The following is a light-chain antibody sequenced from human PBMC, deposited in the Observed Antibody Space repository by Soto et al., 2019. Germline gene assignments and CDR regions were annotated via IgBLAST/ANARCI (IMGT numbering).Light chain of an antibody. V-gene: IGLV2-14*03. CDR2: DVS. J-gene: IGLJ1*01. CDR3: SSYASSSLYV. CDR1: SSDVGGYDY. Sequence: QSDLTQPASVSGSPGQSITISCTGTSSDVGGYDYVSWYQHHPGKAPKLMIYDVSNRPSGVSNRFSGSKSGNTASLTISGLQAEDEADYYCSSYASSSLYVFGNGTKVTVL.